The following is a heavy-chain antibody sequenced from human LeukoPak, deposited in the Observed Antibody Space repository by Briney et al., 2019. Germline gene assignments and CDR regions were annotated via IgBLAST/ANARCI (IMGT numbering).Heavy chain of an antibody. CDR1: GLTFSSSW. D-gene: IGHD1-26*01. Sequence: GGSLRLSCVASGLTFSSSWMNWIRQAPGKGPEWLTNINPAGSQKDYVDFVKGRFTISRDNAQDSVFLQMNNLRAEDTAVFYCARYSGSFPGWLDPWGPGTLVTVSS. CDR2: INPAGSQK. J-gene: IGHJ5*02. CDR3: ARYSGSFPGWLDP. V-gene: IGHV3-7*01.